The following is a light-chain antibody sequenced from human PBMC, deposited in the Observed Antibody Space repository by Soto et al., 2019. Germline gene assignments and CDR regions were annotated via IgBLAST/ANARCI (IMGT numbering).Light chain of an antibody. Sequence: EIVLTQSPGTLSLSPGERATLSCRASQSVSNNYLAWYQQKPGQAPRLLIYGASNRATGIPDRVSGSGSGTDFTLTISRLEPEDFAVYDCQQYGSSGTFGQGTKVEIK. CDR1: QSVSNNY. CDR3: QQYGSSGT. J-gene: IGKJ1*01. V-gene: IGKV3-20*01. CDR2: GAS.